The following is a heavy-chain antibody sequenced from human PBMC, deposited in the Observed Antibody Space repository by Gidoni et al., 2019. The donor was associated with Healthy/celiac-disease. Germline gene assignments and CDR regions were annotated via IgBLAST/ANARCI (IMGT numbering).Heavy chain of an antibody. CDR1: GFPFSSYG. CDR3: AREVGYHYDFWSGYEGYFDY. CDR2: IWYDGSNK. V-gene: IGHV3-33*01. D-gene: IGHD3-3*01. J-gene: IGHJ4*02. Sequence: QVQLVESGGGVVQPGRSLRLSCAASGFPFSSYGLHWVRQAPGKGLEWVAVIWYDGSNKYYADSVKGRFTISRDNSKNTLYLQMNSLRAEDTAVYYCAREVGYHYDFWSGYEGYFDYWGQGTLVTVSS.